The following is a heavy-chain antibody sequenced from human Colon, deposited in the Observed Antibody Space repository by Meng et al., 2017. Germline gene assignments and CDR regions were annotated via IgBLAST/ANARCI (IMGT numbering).Heavy chain of an antibody. J-gene: IGHJ6*02. Sequence: SETLSLTCTVSGYSISSAHWWIWVRQSPGKGLEWIGEVYHSGSTNYNPSLKSRVTMSVDRSKNQFSLNVSSMTAADTAVYYCARASYDYNNAKVPHSMDVWGQGTMVTVSS. CDR2: VYHSGST. CDR3: ARASYDYNNAKVPHSMDV. V-gene: IGHV4-4*02. D-gene: IGHD4-11*01. CDR1: GYSISSAHW.